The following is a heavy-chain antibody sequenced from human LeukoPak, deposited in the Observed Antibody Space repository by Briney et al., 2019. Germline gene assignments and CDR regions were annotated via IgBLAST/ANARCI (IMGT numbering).Heavy chain of an antibody. V-gene: IGHV1-18*01. J-gene: IGHJ4*02. CDR2: ISAYNGNT. CDR3: AKGKQWLDQVFDY. D-gene: IGHD6-19*01. Sequence: ASVKVSCKTSGYTFTSYGIDWVRQAPGQGLEWMVWISAYNGNTNYAQKFQGRVTMTIDTSTRTAHMELRSLRSDDTAVYYCAKGKQWLDQVFDYWGQGTLVTVPS. CDR1: GYTFTSYG.